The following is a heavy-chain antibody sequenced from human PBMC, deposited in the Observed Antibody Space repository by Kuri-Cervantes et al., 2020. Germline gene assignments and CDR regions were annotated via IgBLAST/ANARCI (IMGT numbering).Heavy chain of an antibody. Sequence: ETLSLTCAASGFTFSSYSMNWVRQAPGKGLEWVSSISSSSYIYYADSVKGRLTISRDNAKNSLYLQMNSLRAEDTAVYYCAESGDSSGYPSGLFDYWGQGTLVTVSS. D-gene: IGHD3-22*01. J-gene: IGHJ4*02. CDR3: AESGDSSGYPSGLFDY. CDR2: ISSSSYI. CDR1: GFTFSSYS. V-gene: IGHV3-21*01.